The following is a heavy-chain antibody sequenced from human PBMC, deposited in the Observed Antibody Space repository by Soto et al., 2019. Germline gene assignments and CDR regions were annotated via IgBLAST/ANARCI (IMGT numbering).Heavy chain of an antibody. V-gene: IGHV3-9*01. CDR2: ISWDTKTI. Sequence: GGSLRLSCAPSGFSFDDHAMHWVRQAPGKGLEWVSGISWDTKTIGYAGSVKGRFTISRDNAKNSLYLQMISLRPEDTALYYCAKAGGGLMGYYYAMDVWGPGTTVTVSS. CDR1: GFSFDDHA. J-gene: IGHJ6*02. D-gene: IGHD3-10*01. CDR3: AKAGGGLMGYYYAMDV.